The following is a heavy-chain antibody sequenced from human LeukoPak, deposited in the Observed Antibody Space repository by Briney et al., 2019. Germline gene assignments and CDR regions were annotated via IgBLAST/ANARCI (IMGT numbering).Heavy chain of an antibody. D-gene: IGHD3-22*01. CDR3: ASGSNYYDSSGYFDY. CDR2: INPNSGGT. J-gene: IGHJ4*02. V-gene: IGHV1-2*02. CDR1: VYTFTGYY. Sequence: ASVKVSCKASVYTFTGYYMHWVRQAPGQGLEWRGWINPNSGGTNYAQKFQGRVTMTRDTSISTAYMELSRLRSDDTAVYYCASGSNYYDSSGYFDYWGQGTLVTVSS.